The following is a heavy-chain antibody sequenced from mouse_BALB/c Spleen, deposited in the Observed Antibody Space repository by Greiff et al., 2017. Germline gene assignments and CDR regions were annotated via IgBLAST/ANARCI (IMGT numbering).Heavy chain of an antibody. J-gene: IGHJ4*01. Sequence: QVQLKQSGAELVRPGVSVKISCKGSGYTFTDYAMHWVKQSHAKSLEWIGVISTYYGDASYNQKFEGKATMTVDKSSSTAYMELARLTSEDSAIYYCARQGLRRAMDYWGQGTSVTVSS. CDR3: ARQGLRRAMDY. V-gene: IGHV1S137*01. CDR1: GYTFTDYA. D-gene: IGHD2-4*01. CDR2: ISTYYGDA.